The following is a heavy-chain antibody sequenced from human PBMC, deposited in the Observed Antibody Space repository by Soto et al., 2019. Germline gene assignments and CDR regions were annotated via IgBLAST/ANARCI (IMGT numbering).Heavy chain of an antibody. CDR2: IYYSGST. J-gene: IGHJ4*02. V-gene: IGHV4-39*01. D-gene: IGHD3-10*01. CDR1: GGSISSSSYY. Sequence: QLQLQESGPGLVKPSETLSLTCTVSGGSISSSSYYWGWIRQPPGKGLEWIGSIYYSGSTYYNPSLKSRVTISVDTSKNQFSLKLSSVTAADTAVYYCARQGNYYGSGSYYPNDYWGQGTLVTVSS. CDR3: ARQGNYYGSGSYYPNDY.